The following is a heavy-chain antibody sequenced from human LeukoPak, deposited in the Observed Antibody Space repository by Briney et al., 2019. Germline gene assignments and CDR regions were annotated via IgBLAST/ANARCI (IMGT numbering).Heavy chain of an antibody. CDR2: ISSGSGTI. V-gene: IGHV3-48*01. Sequence: GGSLRLSCAASGFTFSDYSMSWVRQTPGKGLEWVSYISSGSGTIYYADSVKGRFTFSRDNAKNTLYLQISSLRVEDTAVYYCTVFGDSNHWGQGTLVTVSS. J-gene: IGHJ5*02. CDR1: GFTFSDYS. CDR3: TVFGDSNH. D-gene: IGHD4-17*01.